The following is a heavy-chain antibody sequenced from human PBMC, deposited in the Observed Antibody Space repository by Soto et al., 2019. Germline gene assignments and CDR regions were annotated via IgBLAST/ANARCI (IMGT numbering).Heavy chain of an antibody. D-gene: IGHD6-19*01. V-gene: IGHV4-34*01. J-gene: IGHJ5*02. CDR1: GGSFSGYY. CDR3: ARGVKQWLVPKGGFDP. Sequence: QVQLQQWGAGLLKPSETLSLTCAVYGGSFSGYYWSWIRQPPGKGLEWIGEINHSGSTNYNPSLKSRVTISVDTSKNPFSLKLSSVTAADTAVYYCARGVKQWLVPKGGFDPWGQGTLVTVSS. CDR2: INHSGST.